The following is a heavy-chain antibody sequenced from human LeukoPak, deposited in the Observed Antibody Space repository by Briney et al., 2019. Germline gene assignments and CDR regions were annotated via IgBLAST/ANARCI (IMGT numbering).Heavy chain of an antibody. CDR1: GGSFSGYY. D-gene: IGHD6-19*01. CDR2: INHSGST. CDR3: AREYSSGWYRRMDYFDY. J-gene: IGHJ4*02. Sequence: PSETLSLTCAVYGGSFSGYYWSWIRQPPGKGLEWIGEINHSGSTNYNPSLKSRVTISVDTSKNQFSLKLSSVTAGDTAVYYCAREYSSGWYRRMDYFDYWGQGTLVTVSS. V-gene: IGHV4-34*01.